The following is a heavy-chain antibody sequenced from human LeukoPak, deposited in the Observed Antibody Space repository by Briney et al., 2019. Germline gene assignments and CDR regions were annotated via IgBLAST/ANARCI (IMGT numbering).Heavy chain of an antibody. J-gene: IGHJ4*02. CDR3: ARTQRRGGNSYYFDY. V-gene: IGHV4-39*01. Sequence: SETLSLTCTVSGGSISSSSYYWGWIRQPPGKGLEWIGSIYYSGSTYYNPSLKSRVTISVDTSKNQFSLKLSSVTAADTAVYYCARTQRRGGNSYYFDYWGQGTLVTVSS. D-gene: IGHD4-23*01. CDR2: IYYSGST. CDR1: GGSISSSSYY.